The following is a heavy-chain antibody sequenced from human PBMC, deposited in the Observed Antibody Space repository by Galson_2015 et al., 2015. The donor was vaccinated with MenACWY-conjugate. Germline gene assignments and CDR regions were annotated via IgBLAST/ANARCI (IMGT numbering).Heavy chain of an antibody. CDR2: IYPTDSDT. D-gene: IGHD3-16*01. J-gene: IGHJ3*02. V-gene: IGHV5-51*01. CDR3: ARAPVMMTFGGVPDAFDI. Sequence: QSGAEVKKPGESLKISCTGSGYRFTNYWIGWVRQMSGKGLEWMGVIYPTDSDTKYSPSFQGQITISADKSITTAYLQWSSLKASDTAMYYCARAPVMMTFGGVPDAFDIWGQGTLVTVSS. CDR1: GYRFTNYW.